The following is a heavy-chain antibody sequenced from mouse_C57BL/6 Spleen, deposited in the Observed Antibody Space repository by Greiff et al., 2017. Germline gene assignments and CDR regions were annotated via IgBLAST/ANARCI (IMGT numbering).Heavy chain of an antibody. Sequence: VQLQESGAELVKPGASVKLSCKASGYTFTEYTIHWVKQRSGQGLEWIGWFYPGSGSIKYNEKVKDKATLTADKSSSTVYMELSRLTSEDSAVYFCARHGGGDSSDHYAMDYWGQGTSVTVSS. J-gene: IGHJ4*01. CDR3: ARHGGGDSSDHYAMDY. V-gene: IGHV1-62-2*01. CDR2: FYPGSGSI. CDR1: GYTFTEYT. D-gene: IGHD3-2*02.